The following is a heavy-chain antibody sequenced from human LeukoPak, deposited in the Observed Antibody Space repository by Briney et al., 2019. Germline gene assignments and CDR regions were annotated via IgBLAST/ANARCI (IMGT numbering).Heavy chain of an antibody. CDR3: ARDAGSSFASDMDV. V-gene: IGHV4-4*07. D-gene: IGHD6-13*01. J-gene: IGHJ6*03. Sequence: SETLSLTCTVSGGSISSYYWSWIRQPAGKGLEWIGRIYTSGSNNYNPSLKSRVTMSVDTSKNQFSLKLSSVTAADTAVYYCARDAGSSFASDMDVWGKGTTVTVSS. CDR2: IYTSGSN. CDR1: GGSISSYY.